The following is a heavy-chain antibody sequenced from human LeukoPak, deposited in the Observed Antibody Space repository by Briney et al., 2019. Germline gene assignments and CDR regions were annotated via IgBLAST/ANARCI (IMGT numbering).Heavy chain of an antibody. J-gene: IGHJ4*02. D-gene: IGHD2-2*01. CDR3: STYRGEYCSSTSCSDY. CDR2: IYQSGST. V-gene: IGHV4-30-2*01. Sequence: SETLSLTCTVSGGSISSGGYYWSWIRQPPGKGLEWIGYIYQSGSTYYNPSLKSRVTISVDRSKNQFSLKLSSVTAADTAVYYCSTYRGEYCSSTSCSDYWGQGTLVTVSS. CDR1: GGSISSGGYY.